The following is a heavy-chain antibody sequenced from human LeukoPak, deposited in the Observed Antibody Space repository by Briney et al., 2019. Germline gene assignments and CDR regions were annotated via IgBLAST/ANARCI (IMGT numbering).Heavy chain of an antibody. J-gene: IGHJ6*03. CDR1: GFTFSSSG. Sequence: PGGSLRLSCAASGFTFSSSGMHWVRQAPGKGLEWVSVIYSGGSTYYADSVQGRFTISRDNSKNTLYLQMNSLRAEDTAVYYCAREWGPTVTTSAKIYYYYYIDVWGKGTSVTVSS. CDR3: AREWGPTVTTSAKIYYYYYIDV. CDR2: IYSGGST. V-gene: IGHV3-NL1*01. D-gene: IGHD4-17*01.